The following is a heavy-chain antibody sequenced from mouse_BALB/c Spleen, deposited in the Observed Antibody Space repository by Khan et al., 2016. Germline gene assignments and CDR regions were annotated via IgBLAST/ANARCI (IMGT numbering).Heavy chain of an antibody. CDR2: IDPENGDT. V-gene: IGHV14-4*02. CDR3: NACDYNAMDY. J-gene: IGHJ4*01. CDR1: GFNIKDYY. Sequence: VRLQQSGAELVRSGASVKLSCTASGFNIKDYYMHWVKQRPEQGLEWIGWIDPENGDTEYAPKFQGKATMTADTSSNTAYLQLSSLTSEDTVVYYCNACDYNAMDYWGQGTSVTVAS.